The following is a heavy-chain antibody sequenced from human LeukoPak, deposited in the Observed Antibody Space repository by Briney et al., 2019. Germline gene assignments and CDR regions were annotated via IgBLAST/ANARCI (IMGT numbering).Heavy chain of an antibody. CDR1: GFTVSSNY. V-gene: IGHV3-53*01. D-gene: IGHD3-10*01. CDR3: ARGSGSYYAPPWY. J-gene: IGHJ4*02. Sequence: GSLRLSCAASGFTVSSNYMSWVRQAPGKGLEWVSVIYSGGSTYYADSVKGRFTISRDNSKNTLYLQMNSLRAEDTAVYYCARGSGSYYAPPWYWGQGTLVTVSS. CDR2: IYSGGST.